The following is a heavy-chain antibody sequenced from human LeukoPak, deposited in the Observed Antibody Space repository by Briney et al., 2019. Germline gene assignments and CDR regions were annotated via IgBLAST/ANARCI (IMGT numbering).Heavy chain of an antibody. Sequence: ASVKVSCKASGYTFDSYDINWVRRATGQGLEWMGWMHPNSGNTAYAQKFQGRVTMTRNNSISTAYMELSSLGFDDTAVYYCTRGRATVTTHWFDPWGQGTLVTVSS. CDR1: GYTFDSYD. CDR3: TRGRATVTTHWFDP. D-gene: IGHD4-11*01. CDR2: MHPNSGNT. V-gene: IGHV1-8*01. J-gene: IGHJ5*02.